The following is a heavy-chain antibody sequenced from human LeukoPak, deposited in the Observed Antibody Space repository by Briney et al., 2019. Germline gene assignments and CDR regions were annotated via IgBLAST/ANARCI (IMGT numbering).Heavy chain of an antibody. CDR3: VRDQSRGAFDI. CDR2: VFYTGTT. J-gene: IGHJ3*02. V-gene: IGHV4-39*02. D-gene: IGHD3-10*01. CDR1: GGSISSSSYY. Sequence: SETLSLTCTVSGGSISSSSYYWGWIRQPPGEGLEWIGNVFYTGTTYYNPSLESRVTIFVDTSTNQFSLTLKSVTAADTAVYYCVRDQSRGAFDIWGQGTMVTVSS.